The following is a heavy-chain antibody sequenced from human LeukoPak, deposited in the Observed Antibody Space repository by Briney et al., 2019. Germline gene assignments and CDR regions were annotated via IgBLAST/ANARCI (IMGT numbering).Heavy chain of an antibody. CDR3: ARGRRPPGWRALNWFDP. CDR1: GGSINSYY. J-gene: IGHJ5*02. V-gene: IGHV4-4*07. CDR2: IYTSGST. Sequence: SETLSLTCTVSGGSINSYYWSWIRQPAGKGLEWIGRIYTSGSTNYNPSLKSRVTISVDTSKNQFSLKLSSVTAADTAVYYCARGRRPPGWRALNWFDPWGQGTLVTVSS. D-gene: IGHD2-15*01.